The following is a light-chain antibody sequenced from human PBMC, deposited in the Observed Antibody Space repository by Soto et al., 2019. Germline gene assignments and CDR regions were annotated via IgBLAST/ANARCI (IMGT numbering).Light chain of an antibody. J-gene: IGLJ1*01. CDR3: GSWDSSLSAYV. CDR2: DDN. CDR1: NSNIGGNS. V-gene: IGLV1-51*01. Sequence: QSVLMQPPSVSAAPGQKVTISCSGSNSNIGGNSVSWYQQLPGTAPKLLIYDDNKRPSGIPNRFSGSKSCTSATLGITGFQTGDEADYYCGSWDSSLSAYVFGTGTKVTVL.